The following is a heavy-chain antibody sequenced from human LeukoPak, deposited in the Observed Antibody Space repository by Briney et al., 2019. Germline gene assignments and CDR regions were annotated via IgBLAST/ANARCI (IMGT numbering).Heavy chain of an antibody. CDR3: ATGYSSSWYPVGNYFDY. J-gene: IGHJ4*02. Sequence: GGSLRLSCAAFGFTVSSNYMGWVRQAPGKGLEWVSVIYSGGSTYYADSVKGRFTISRHNSKNTLYLQMNSLRAEDTAVYYCATGYSSSWYPVGNYFDYWGQGTLVTVSS. V-gene: IGHV3-53*04. D-gene: IGHD6-13*01. CDR2: IYSGGST. CDR1: GFTVSSNY.